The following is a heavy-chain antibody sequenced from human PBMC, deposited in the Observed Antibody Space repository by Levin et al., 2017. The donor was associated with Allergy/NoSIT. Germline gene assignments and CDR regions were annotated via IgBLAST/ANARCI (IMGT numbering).Heavy chain of an antibody. J-gene: IGHJ5*02. Sequence: GGSLRLSCKASGYTFTSYAIHWVRQAPGQRLEWMGWINAANGNTKYSQKFQGRVTITRDTSASTAHMELSSLRSEDTAVYYCAREGGDYDYIWGSYRLWFAPWGQGTLVTVSS. CDR1: GYTFTSYA. CDR2: INAANGNT. D-gene: IGHD3-16*02. V-gene: IGHV1-3*01. CDR3: AREGGDYDYIWGSYRLWFAP.